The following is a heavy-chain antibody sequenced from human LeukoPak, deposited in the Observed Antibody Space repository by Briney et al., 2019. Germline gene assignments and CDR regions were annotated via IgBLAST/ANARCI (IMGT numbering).Heavy chain of an antibody. Sequence: SETLSLTCTVSGGSISSYYWSWIRQPAGKGLEWIGRIYTSGSTNYNPSLKSRVTMSVDTSKNQFSLELSSVTAADTAVYYCARVVVVTATREYYFDYWGQGTLVTVSS. D-gene: IGHD2-21*02. CDR3: ARVVVVTATREYYFDY. J-gene: IGHJ4*02. CDR1: GGSISSYY. CDR2: IYTSGST. V-gene: IGHV4-4*07.